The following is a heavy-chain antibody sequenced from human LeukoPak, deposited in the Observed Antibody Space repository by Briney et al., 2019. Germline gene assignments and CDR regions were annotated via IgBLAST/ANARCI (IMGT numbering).Heavy chain of an antibody. CDR2: IYYSGST. D-gene: IGHD4-11*01. V-gene: IGHV4-39*01. J-gene: IGHJ4*02. CDR3: ASPTRDYSNYNFAY. Sequence: SETLSLTCTVSGGSISSGDYYWSWIRQPPGKGLEWIGSIYYSGSTYYNPSLKSRVTISVDTSKNQFSLKLSSVTAADTAVYYCASPTRDYSNYNFAYWGQGALVTVSS. CDR1: GGSISSGDYY.